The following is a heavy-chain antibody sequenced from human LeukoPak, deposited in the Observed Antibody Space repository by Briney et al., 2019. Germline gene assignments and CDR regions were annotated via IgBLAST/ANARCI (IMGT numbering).Heavy chain of an antibody. J-gene: IGHJ5*02. D-gene: IGHD1-26*01. Sequence: SETLSLTCTVSGGSISSGSYYWSWIRQPAGKGLEWIGRIYTSGSTNYNPSLKSRVTISVDTSKNQFSLKLSSVTAADTAVYYCASNSYSGSSWGQGTLATVSS. CDR2: IYTSGST. CDR3: ASNSYSGSS. V-gene: IGHV4-61*02. CDR1: GGSISSGSYY.